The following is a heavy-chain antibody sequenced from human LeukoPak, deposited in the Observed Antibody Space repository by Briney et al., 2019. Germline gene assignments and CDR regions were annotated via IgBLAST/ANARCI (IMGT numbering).Heavy chain of an antibody. CDR2: IYPGDSDT. J-gene: IGHJ4*02. CDR1: GYSFTNSW. CDR3: ARLQSDSHSTFDS. D-gene: IGHD5-18*01. Sequence: GESLKISCKVSGYSFTNSWIGWVRQMPGKGLEWMGIIYPGDSDTRYSPSFQGQVTISADKSVSTAYLQWSSLKASDTAMFYCARLQSDSHSTFDSWGQGTLVTVSS. V-gene: IGHV5-51*01.